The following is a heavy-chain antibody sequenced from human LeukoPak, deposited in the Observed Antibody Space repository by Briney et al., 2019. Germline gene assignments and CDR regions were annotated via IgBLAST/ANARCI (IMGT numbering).Heavy chain of an antibody. J-gene: IGHJ4*02. V-gene: IGHV4-59*08. CDR3: GRHSVSSPHYFDY. Sequence: PSETLSLTCTVSGGSINSYYWSWLRQPPGKGLEWVGFIYYSGSTHYKSSLKSRVTISVDTSKNQFSLRLSSVTAADTAVYYCGRHSVSSPHYFDYWGQGTLVTVSS. D-gene: IGHD1-26*01. CDR1: GGSINSYY. CDR2: IYYSGST.